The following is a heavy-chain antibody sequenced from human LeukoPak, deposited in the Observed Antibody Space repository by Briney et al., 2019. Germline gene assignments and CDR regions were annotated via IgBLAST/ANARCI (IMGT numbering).Heavy chain of an antibody. V-gene: IGHV3-48*04. Sequence: GGSLRLSCAASGFTFSSYWMSWVRQAPGKGLEWISYISSSGTTIYYADSVKGRFTISRDNAKNSLYLQMNSLKAEDTAVYYCAREGGCGGDCYYFDYWGQGALVTVSS. CDR2: ISSSGTTI. J-gene: IGHJ4*02. D-gene: IGHD2-21*02. CDR1: GFTFSSYW. CDR3: AREGGCGGDCYYFDY.